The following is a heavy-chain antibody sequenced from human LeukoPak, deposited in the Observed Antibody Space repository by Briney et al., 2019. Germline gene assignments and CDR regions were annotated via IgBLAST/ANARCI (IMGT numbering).Heavy chain of an antibody. Sequence: ASVNASCKASGYTFTSYATHWVRQAPGQRLEWMGWINAGNGNTKYSQKFQGRVTITRDTSASTAYMELSSLRSEDTAVYYCARGYAGDIGYYYGMDVWGKGTTVTVSS. J-gene: IGHJ6*04. CDR1: GYTFTSYA. CDR2: INAGNGNT. D-gene: IGHD2-15*01. V-gene: IGHV1-3*01. CDR3: ARGYAGDIGYYYGMDV.